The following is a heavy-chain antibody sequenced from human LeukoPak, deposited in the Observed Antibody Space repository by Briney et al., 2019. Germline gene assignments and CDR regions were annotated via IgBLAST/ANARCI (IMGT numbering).Heavy chain of an antibody. CDR1: GFTFNSYW. J-gene: IGHJ4*02. D-gene: IGHD6-19*01. V-gene: IGHV3-7*01. Sequence: PGGSLRLSCAASGFTFNSYWMSWVRQAPGKGLEWVAHIKQDGSEKYYVDSVKGRFTISRDSAKNSVHLHMNSLRAEDTAVYYCASWGSIAVAGNYWGQGTLVTVSS. CDR3: ASWGSIAVAGNY. CDR2: IKQDGSEK.